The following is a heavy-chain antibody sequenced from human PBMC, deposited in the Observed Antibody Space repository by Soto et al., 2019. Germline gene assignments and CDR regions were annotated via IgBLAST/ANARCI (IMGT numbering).Heavy chain of an antibody. Sequence: QVQLVESGGGVVQPGTSLRLSCAASGFTFNNYGIQWVRQAPGKGLEWVAVIWHDGSQKYYADSVKGRFTISTDKSKNTVSLQMSSLRVEDTAVYFCARVHQLGIIEYWGQGTLVTVSS. D-gene: IGHD1-26*01. V-gene: IGHV3-33*01. CDR3: ARVHQLGIIEY. CDR2: IWHDGSQK. CDR1: GFTFNNYG. J-gene: IGHJ4*02.